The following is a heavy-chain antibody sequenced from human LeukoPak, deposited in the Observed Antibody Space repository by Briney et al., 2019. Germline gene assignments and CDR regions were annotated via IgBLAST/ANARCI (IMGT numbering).Heavy chain of an antibody. CDR1: GFTLNNYV. V-gene: IGHV3-23*01. CDR3: ARELWRGNDY. J-gene: IGHJ4*02. D-gene: IGHD3-3*01. CDR2: MRGRDFRT. Sequence: GGSLRLSWAAAGFTLNNYVMSWVRQAPGKGLGWVSAMRGRDFRTYYADSVKGRFTISRDNSKNTLYLQMDNLRVEDTGVYYCARELWRGNDYWGQGTLVTVS.